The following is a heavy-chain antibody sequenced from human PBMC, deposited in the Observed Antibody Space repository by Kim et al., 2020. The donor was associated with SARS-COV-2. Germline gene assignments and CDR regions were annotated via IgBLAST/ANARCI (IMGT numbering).Heavy chain of an antibody. D-gene: IGHD5-18*01. V-gene: IGHV4-39*01. Sequence: SETLSLTCTVSGGSISSSSYYWGWIRQPPEKGLEWIGSIYYSGSTYYNPSLKSRVTISVDTSKNQFSLKLSSVTAADTAVYYCARRGYSYGFGGRGGWYFDYWGQGTLVTVSS. CDR3: ARRGYSYGFGGRGGWYFDY. J-gene: IGHJ4*02. CDR1: GGSISSSSYY. CDR2: IYYSGST.